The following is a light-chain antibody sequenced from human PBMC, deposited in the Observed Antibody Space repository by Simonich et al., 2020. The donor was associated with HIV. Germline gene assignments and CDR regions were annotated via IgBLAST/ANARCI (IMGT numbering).Light chain of an antibody. V-gene: IGKV2-30*02. CDR1: QSLVHSDGNTY. J-gene: IGKJ1*01. Sequence: DVVMTQSPLSLPVTLGQPASISCRSSQSLVHSDGNTYLNWFQQRPGQSPRRLICKVSNRDSGVPDRFSGSGSGTDFTLKISRVEAEDVGVYYCMQGTHWRTFGQGTKVEIK. CDR2: KVS. CDR3: MQGTHWRT.